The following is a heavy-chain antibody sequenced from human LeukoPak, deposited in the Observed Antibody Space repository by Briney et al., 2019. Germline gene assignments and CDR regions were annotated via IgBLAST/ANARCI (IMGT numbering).Heavy chain of an antibody. J-gene: IGHJ4*02. D-gene: IGHD4-17*01. V-gene: IGHV4-59*01. CDR3: ARYGDYVFDL. Sequence: PSETLSLTCTGSGGSISSYYWSWIRQPPGKGLEWIGYIYYSGSTIYNPSLKSRVTISVDTSKNQFSLKLSSVTAADTAVYYCARYGDYVFDLWGRGTLVTVSS. CDR1: GGSISSYY. CDR2: IYYSGST.